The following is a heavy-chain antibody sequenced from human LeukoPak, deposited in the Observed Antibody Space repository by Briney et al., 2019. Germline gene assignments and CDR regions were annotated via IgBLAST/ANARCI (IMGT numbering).Heavy chain of an antibody. D-gene: IGHD6-19*01. V-gene: IGHV3-74*01. CDR3: ARGDRSSGWYSSNY. J-gene: IGHJ4*02. CDR1: GFTFSSYW. Sequence: GGSLRLSCAASGFTFSSYWVHWVRQAPGKGLVWVSRINTDGSSTSYADSVKGRFTISRDNAKNTLYLQMNSLRAEGTAVYYCARGDRSSGWYSSNYWGQGTLVTVSS. CDR2: INTDGSST.